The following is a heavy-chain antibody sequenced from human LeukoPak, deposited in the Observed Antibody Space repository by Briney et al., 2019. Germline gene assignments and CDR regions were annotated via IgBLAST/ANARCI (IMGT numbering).Heavy chain of an antibody. CDR3: PTVRELGFAY. V-gene: IGHV1-2*02. CDR2: INPNSGGA. Sequence: GASVKVSCKASGYTFTDYYMHWVRQAPGQGLEWMGWINPNSGGANYAQKFQGRVTMTRDTSISTAYIELSRLRSDDTPVYSCPTVRELGFAYWGQGTLVTVSS. D-gene: IGHD6-13*01. J-gene: IGHJ4*02. CDR1: GYTFTDYY.